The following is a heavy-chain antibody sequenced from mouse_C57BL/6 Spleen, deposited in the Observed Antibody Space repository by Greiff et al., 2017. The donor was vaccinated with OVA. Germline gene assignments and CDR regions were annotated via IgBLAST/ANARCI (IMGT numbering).Heavy chain of an antibody. D-gene: IGHD1-1*01. V-gene: IGHV5-17*01. Sequence: EVNLVESGGGLVKPGGSLKLSCAASGFTFSDYGMHWVRQAPEKGLEWVAYISSGSSTIYYADTVKGRFTISRDNAKNTLFLQMTSLRSEDTAMYYCARGDYGSSYAFFDYWGQGTTLTVSS. J-gene: IGHJ2*01. CDR3: ARGDYGSSYAFFDY. CDR1: GFTFSDYG. CDR2: ISSGSSTI.